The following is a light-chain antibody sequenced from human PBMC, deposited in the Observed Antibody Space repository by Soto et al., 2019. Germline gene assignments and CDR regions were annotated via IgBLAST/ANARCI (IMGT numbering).Light chain of an antibody. Sequence: DIQMTQSPSSLSASVGDRVSITCRASQSISNHLNWYKQKAGKAPNLLIYAASKLQSGVPSRLSGSGSGTDFTNTVTNLQPEDFAPYYCKQNYSVPFTIGQETRLE. CDR2: AAS. V-gene: IGKV1-39*01. CDR1: QSISNH. CDR3: KQNYSVPFT. J-gene: IGKJ5*01.